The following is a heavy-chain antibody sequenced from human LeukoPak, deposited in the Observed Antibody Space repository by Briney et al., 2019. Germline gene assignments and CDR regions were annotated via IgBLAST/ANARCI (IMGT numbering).Heavy chain of an antibody. J-gene: IGHJ3*02. CDR1: GFTFSSYS. D-gene: IGHD1-26*01. CDR3: ARGFRNSGSSLDI. V-gene: IGHV3-21*04. CDR2: ISSSSSYI. Sequence: PGGSLRLSCAASGFTFSSYSMNWVRQAPGKGLEWVSSISSSSSYIYYADSAKGRFTISRDNAKNSLYLQMNSLRAEDTAVYYCARGFRNSGSSLDIWGQGTMVTVSS.